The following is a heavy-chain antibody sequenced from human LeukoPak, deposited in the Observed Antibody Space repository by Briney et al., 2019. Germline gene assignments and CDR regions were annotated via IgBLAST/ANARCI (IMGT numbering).Heavy chain of an antibody. D-gene: IGHD4-17*01. Sequence: SETLSLTCTVSGGSISSSSYYWSWIRQPPGKGLEWIGYIYYSGSTNYNPSLKSRVTISVDTSKNQFSLKLSSVTAADTAVYYCARVTTVTGYYYYYYMDVWGKGTTVTVSS. CDR3: ARVTTVTGYYYYYYMDV. CDR2: IYYSGST. J-gene: IGHJ6*03. V-gene: IGHV4-61*01. CDR1: GGSISSSSYY.